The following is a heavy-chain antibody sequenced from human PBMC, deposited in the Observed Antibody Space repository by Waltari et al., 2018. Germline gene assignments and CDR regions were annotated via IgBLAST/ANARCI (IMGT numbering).Heavy chain of an antibody. Sequence: QVQLQQWGAGLLKPSATLSLTCGVSGESFSGHFWSWIRQPPGKGLEWIGEINHGGAGKYNPSLKSRVTISIDTSKSQFSLKLTSVTAADTAVYYCARGRFDFWTGYYSSNYFDPWGPGTLVTVSS. CDR1: GESFSGHF. J-gene: IGHJ5*02. CDR3: ARGRFDFWTGYYSSNYFDP. CDR2: INHGGAG. D-gene: IGHD3-3*01. V-gene: IGHV4-34*01.